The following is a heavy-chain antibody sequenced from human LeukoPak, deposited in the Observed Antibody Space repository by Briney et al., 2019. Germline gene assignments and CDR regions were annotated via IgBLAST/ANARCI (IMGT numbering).Heavy chain of an antibody. D-gene: IGHD3-22*01. CDR3: ARHATLYYDSSGYYHTPDY. V-gene: IGHV5-51*01. CDR1: GYSFTSYW. Sequence: GESLKISCKGSGYSFTSYWIGWVLQMPGKGLEWMVIIYPGDSDTKYSPSFQGQVTISADKSISTAYLQWNSLKASDTAMYYCARHATLYYDSSGYYHTPDYSGQGTQITVSS. CDR2: IYPGDSDT. J-gene: IGHJ4*02.